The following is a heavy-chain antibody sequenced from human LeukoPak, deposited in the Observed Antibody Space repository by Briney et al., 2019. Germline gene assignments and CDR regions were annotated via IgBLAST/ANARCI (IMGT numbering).Heavy chain of an antibody. CDR2: IYYSGST. D-gene: IGHD1-7*01. Sequence: SETLSLTCTVSGGSISSYYWSWIRRPPGKGLEWIGYIYYSGSTNYNPSLKSRVTISVDTSKNQFSLKLSSVTAADTAVYYCARDITGTTSFDYWGQGTLVTVSS. CDR3: ARDITGTTSFDY. CDR1: GGSISSYY. J-gene: IGHJ4*02. V-gene: IGHV4-59*01.